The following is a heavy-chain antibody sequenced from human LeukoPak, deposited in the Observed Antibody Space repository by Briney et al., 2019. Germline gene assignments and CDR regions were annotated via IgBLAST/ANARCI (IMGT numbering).Heavy chain of an antibody. CDR2: MNSNSGNT. J-gene: IGHJ4*02. Sequence: GASVKVSCKASGYTFTNYDIMWVRQATGQGPEWMGWMNSNSGNTGYAQKFQGRVTMTRDTSISTAYMELHSLTSEDTAVYYCARGRGGTVVRGYLDYWGQGTLVTVSS. CDR1: GYTFTNYD. D-gene: IGHD3-10*01. V-gene: IGHV1-8*01. CDR3: ARGRGGTVVRGYLDY.